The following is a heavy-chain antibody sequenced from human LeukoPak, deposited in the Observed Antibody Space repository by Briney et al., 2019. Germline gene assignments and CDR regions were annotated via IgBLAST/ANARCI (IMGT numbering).Heavy chain of an antibody. CDR1: GFTVSSNC. CDR3: AKDYCISTSCYWFDP. CDR2: ITGSGGTT. Sequence: PGGSLRLSCAASGFTVSSNCMSWVRQAPGKGLEWVSYITGSGGTTYYADSVKGRFTISRDNSKNTLYLQMNSLRAEGTAVYYCAKDYCISTSCYWFDPWGQGTLVTVSS. J-gene: IGHJ5*02. D-gene: IGHD2-2*01. V-gene: IGHV3-23*01.